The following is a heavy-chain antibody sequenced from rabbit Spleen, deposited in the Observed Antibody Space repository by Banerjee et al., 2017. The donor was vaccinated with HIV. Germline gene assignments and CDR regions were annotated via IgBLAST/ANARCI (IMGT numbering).Heavy chain of an antibody. V-gene: IGHV1S33*01. Sequence: QEQLKETGGGLVQPGGSLTLTCKASGFDFSKYHMSWVRQAPGKGLEWIGTIISGGSTYYASWVNGRFTISSDNAQNTMDLQMNSLTAADTATYFCAREYPSSSGYYDLWGPGTLVTVS. CDR2: IISGGST. D-gene: IGHD1-1*01. CDR1: GFDFSKYH. J-gene: IGHJ4*01. CDR3: AREYPSSSGYYDL.